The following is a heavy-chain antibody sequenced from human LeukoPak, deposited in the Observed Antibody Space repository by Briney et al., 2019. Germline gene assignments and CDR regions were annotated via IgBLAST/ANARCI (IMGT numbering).Heavy chain of an antibody. CDR2: IIPILGIA. CDR1: GGTFSSYT. V-gene: IGHV1-69*04. J-gene: IGHJ4*02. CDR3: ARDNCYDSSGLTEACY. D-gene: IGHD3-22*01. Sequence: ASVKVSCKASGGTFSSYTISWVRQAPGQGLEWMGRIIPILGIANYAQKLQGRVTITADKSTSTAYMELSSLRSEDTAVYYCARDNCYDSSGLTEACYWGQGTLVTVSS.